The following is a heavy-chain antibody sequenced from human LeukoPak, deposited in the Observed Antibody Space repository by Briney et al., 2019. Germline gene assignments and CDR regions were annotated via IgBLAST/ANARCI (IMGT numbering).Heavy chain of an antibody. CDR3: ARDDGSGSDGFDY. CDR1: GFTSSSYA. CDR2: KSYDGSNK. V-gene: IGHV3-30*01. J-gene: IGHJ4*02. D-gene: IGHD3-10*01. Sequence: GGSLRLSCAASGFTSSSYAMHWVRQAPGKGLEWVAVKSYDGSNKYYADSVKGRFTISRDNSKNTLYLQMNSLRAEDTAVYYCARDDGSGSDGFDYWGQGTLVTVSS.